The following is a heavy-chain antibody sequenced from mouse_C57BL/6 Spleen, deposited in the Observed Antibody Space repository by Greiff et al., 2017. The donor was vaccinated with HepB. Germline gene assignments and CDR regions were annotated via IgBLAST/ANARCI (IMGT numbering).Heavy chain of an antibody. CDR3: ARGYDYLDY. Sequence: VQLQQSGAELARPGASVKMSCKASGYTFTSYTMHWVKQRPGQGLEWIGYINPSSGYTKYNQKFKDKATLTADKSSSTAYMQLSILQSEDSEVYYCARGYDYLDYWGQGTTLTVSS. CDR1: GYTFTSYT. D-gene: IGHD2-3*01. V-gene: IGHV1-4*01. CDR2: INPSSGYT. J-gene: IGHJ2*01.